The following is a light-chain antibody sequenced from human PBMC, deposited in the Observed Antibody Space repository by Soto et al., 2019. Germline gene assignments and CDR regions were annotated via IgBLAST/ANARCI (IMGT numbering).Light chain of an antibody. J-gene: IGKJ4*01. CDR2: VAS. V-gene: IGKV1-39*01. CDR3: QQSSSTPQT. CDR1: QSVGTY. Sequence: DIQMTQSPSSLSASVGDRVTITCRASQSVGTYLSWYQQKEGKAPKLLINVASTLQSGVPSRFSGSGSGTDFTLAIRSLQPEDFATYYCQQSSSTPQTFGGGTRVEIK.